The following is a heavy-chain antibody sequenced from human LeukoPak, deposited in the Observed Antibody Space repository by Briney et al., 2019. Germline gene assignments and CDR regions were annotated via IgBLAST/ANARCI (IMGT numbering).Heavy chain of an antibody. CDR3: ARDLAGLRLGELSLSDY. V-gene: IGHV1-18*01. CDR1: GYTFTSYG. D-gene: IGHD3-16*02. Sequence: ASVKVSCKASGYTFTSYGISWVRQAPGQGLEWMGWISAYNGDTNYAQKLQGRVTMTTDTSTSTAYMELRSLRSDDTAVYYCARDLAGLRLGELSLSDYWGQGTLVTVSS. J-gene: IGHJ4*02. CDR2: ISAYNGDT.